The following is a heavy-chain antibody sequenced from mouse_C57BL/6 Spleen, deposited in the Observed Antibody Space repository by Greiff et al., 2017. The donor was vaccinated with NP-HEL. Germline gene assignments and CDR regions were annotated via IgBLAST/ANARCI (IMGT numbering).Heavy chain of an antibody. J-gene: IGHJ2*01. Sequence: QVQLQQSGAELVRPGASVTLSCKASGYTFTDYEMHWVKQTPVHGLEWIGAIDPETGGTAYNQKFKGKAILTADKSSSTAYMELRSLTSEDSAVYYCTRNDYDGAYYFDYWGQGTTLTVSS. V-gene: IGHV1-15*01. CDR2: IDPETGGT. CDR3: TRNDYDGAYYFDY. CDR1: GYTFTDYE. D-gene: IGHD2-4*01.